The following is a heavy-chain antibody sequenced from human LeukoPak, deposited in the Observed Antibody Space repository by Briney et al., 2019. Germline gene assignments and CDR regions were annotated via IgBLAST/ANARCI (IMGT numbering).Heavy chain of an antibody. V-gene: IGHV4-39*01. CDR3: ARVNYKSRSRWIAP. D-gene: IGHD3-10*01. Sequence: PSETLSLTCTVSGGSISSSSYYWGWIRQPPGKGLEWIGSIYYSGSTYYNPSLKSRVTISVDTSKNQFSLKLSSVTAADTAVYYCARVNYKSRSRWIAPWGQGTLVTVSS. CDR1: GGSISSSSYY. J-gene: IGHJ5*02. CDR2: IYYSGST.